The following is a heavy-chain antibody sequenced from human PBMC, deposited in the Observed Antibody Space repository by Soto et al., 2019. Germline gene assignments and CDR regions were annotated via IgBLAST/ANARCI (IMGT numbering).Heavy chain of an antibody. J-gene: IGHJ4*02. CDR2: IKSDGSST. Sequence: GGSLRLSCVASGFSFDNYAMSWVRQAPGKGLEWDSAIKSDGSSTYYAASVKDRFIISRDNSKNTLYLQLNSLRAEDTAVYYCAQLGLMTFSHKHYFNHWGRGTLVTVSS. CDR1: GFSFDNYA. V-gene: IGHV3-23*01. CDR3: AQLGLMTFSHKHYFNH. D-gene: IGHD3-16*01.